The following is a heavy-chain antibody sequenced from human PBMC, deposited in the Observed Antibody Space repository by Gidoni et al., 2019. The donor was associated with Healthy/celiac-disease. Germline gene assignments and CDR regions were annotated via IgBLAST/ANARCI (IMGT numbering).Heavy chain of an antibody. CDR1: GFTFSNAW. CDR3: TTDSGATVVTPGVYFDY. J-gene: IGHJ4*02. CDR2: IKSKTDGGTT. Sequence: EVQLVESGGGLVKPGGSLRLSCAASGFTFSNAWMRWVRQAPGKGLEWVGRIKSKTDGGTTDYAAPVKGRFTISRDDSKNTLYLQMNSLKTEDTAVYYCTTDSGATVVTPGVYFDYWGQGTLVTVSS. V-gene: IGHV3-15*01. D-gene: IGHD4-17*01.